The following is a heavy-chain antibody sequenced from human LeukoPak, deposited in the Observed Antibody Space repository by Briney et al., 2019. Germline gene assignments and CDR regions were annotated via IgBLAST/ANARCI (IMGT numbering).Heavy chain of an antibody. CDR3: ARQREWELPYYFDY. J-gene: IGHJ4*02. Sequence: SGGSLRLSCAASGFTFSSYEMNWVRQAPGKGLEWVSYISSSGSTIYYADSVKGRFTISRDNAKNSLYLQTNSLRAEDTAVYYCARQREWELPYYFDYWGQGTLVTVSS. CDR1: GFTFSSYE. V-gene: IGHV3-48*03. CDR2: ISSSGSTI. D-gene: IGHD1-26*01.